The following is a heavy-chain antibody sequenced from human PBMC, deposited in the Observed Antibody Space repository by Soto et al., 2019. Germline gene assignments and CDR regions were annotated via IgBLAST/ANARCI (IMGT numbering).Heavy chain of an antibody. Sequence: QVQLVQSGAEVKKPGASVKVSCKASGYTFTSYYMHWVRQAPGQGLEWMGIINPSGGSTSYAQKFQGRVTMTRDTSTSTVYMELSSLRSEDTAVYYCARECITGGGNYYYYYGMDVWGLGTTVTVSS. V-gene: IGHV1-46*01. J-gene: IGHJ6*02. CDR2: INPSGGST. CDR1: GYTFTSYY. D-gene: IGHD3-10*01. CDR3: ARECITGGGNYYYYYGMDV.